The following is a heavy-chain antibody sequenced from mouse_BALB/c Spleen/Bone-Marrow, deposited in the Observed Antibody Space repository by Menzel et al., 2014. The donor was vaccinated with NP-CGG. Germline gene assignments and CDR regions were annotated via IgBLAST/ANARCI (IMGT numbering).Heavy chain of an antibody. CDR3: ARGRTTVVSDY. V-gene: IGHV1-53*01. CDR2: INPSNGGT. CDR1: GYTFTSYY. D-gene: IGHD1-1*01. Sequence: VQLQESGAELVKPGASVKLSCKASGYTFTSYYMYWVKQRPGQGLEWIGGINPSNGGTNFNEKFKSKATLTVDKSSSTAYMQLSSLTSEDSAVYYCARGRTTVVSDYWGQGTSLTVSS. J-gene: IGHJ2*02.